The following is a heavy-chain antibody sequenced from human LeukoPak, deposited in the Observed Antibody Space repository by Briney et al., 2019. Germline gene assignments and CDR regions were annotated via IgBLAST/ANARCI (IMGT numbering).Heavy chain of an antibody. J-gene: IGHJ6*02. V-gene: IGHV1-8*01. CDR1: EYTFTTYD. Sequence: ASVKVSCKASEYTFTTYDINRVRQATGQGLEWMGWMNPKSGNTGYAQKFQGRVTMTRNTSISTAYMELSSLRSEDTAVYYCARRNSAQRPPRTMDVWGQGTTVTVSS. CDR3: ARRNSAQRPPRTMDV. D-gene: IGHD6-25*01. CDR2: MNPKSGNT.